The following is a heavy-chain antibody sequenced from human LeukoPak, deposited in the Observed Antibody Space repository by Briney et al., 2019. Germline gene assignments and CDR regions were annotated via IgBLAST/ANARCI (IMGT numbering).Heavy chain of an antibody. J-gene: IGHJ5*02. Sequence: GGSLLLSCAASGFTFSSYEMNWVRQAPGKGLEWVSYISSSGTTIYYADSVKGRFTISRDNAQNPLSLQLTRLTADDTAVYYSARVGVVVPPPGNLWFDPWGQGTLVTVSS. V-gene: IGHV3-48*03. CDR3: ARVGVVVPPPGNLWFDP. CDR1: GFTFSSYE. CDR2: ISSSGTTI. D-gene: IGHD4-23*01.